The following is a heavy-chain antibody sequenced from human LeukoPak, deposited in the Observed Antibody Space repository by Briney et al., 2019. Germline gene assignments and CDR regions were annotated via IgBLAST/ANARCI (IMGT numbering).Heavy chain of an antibody. V-gene: IGHV4-4*02. CDR1: GXSISSSNW. CDR2: IYHSGST. D-gene: IGHD3-22*01. Sequence: SGTLSLTWAVSGXSISSSNWWSWVRQPPGKGLEWIGEIYHSGSTNYNPSLKSRVTISVDKSKNQFSLKLSSVTAADTAVYYCARDLGEHYDSSGYPTYYFDYWGQGTLVTVSS. CDR3: ARDLGEHYDSSGYPTYYFDY. J-gene: IGHJ4*02.